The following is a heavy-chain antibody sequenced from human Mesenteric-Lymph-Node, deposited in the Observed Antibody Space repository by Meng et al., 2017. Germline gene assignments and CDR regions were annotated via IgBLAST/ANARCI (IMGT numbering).Heavy chain of an antibody. V-gene: IGHV1-69*02. D-gene: IGHD3-16*01. CDR1: ADTLDIKT. CDR2: ITAVLGIK. Sequence: QVQLVQSGAELRTPGSSVKVSCKTSADTLDIKTITWVRQAPGQGLEWMGRITAVLGIKKYAQMFQGRITITADKSTSTVYMELSSLRTEDTAVYYCARGGDWFGPWGQGTLVTVSS. CDR3: ARGGDWFGP. J-gene: IGHJ5*02.